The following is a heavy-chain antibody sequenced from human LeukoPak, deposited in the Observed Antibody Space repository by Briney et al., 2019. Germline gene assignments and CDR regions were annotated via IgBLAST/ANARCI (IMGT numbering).Heavy chain of an antibody. V-gene: IGHV3-23*01. J-gene: IGHJ3*01. CDR3: VRDRDWGAFDV. Sequence: GGSLRLSCAASGFTFSSYAMSWVRQAPGKGLECISGFSGSGGSTYYADSVMGRFTISRDNPKSTVYLQMNSLRVEDTAVYYCVRDRDWGAFDVWGQVTMVTVSS. CDR2: FSGSGGST. CDR1: GFTFSSYA. D-gene: IGHD3/OR15-3a*01.